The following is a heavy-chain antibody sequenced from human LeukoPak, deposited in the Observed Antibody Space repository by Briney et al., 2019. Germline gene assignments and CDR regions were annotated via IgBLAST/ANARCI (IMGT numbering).Heavy chain of an antibody. J-gene: IGHJ4*02. CDR1: GGTFSSYA. CDR2: IIPIGGNA. D-gene: IGHD2-2*01. CDR3: ARDSDSTVVPCAIPLDY. V-gene: IGHV1-69*10. Sequence: SVKVSCKASGGTFSSYAISWVRQAPGQGLEWMGGIIPIGGNAMYAQKFQGRVTMTRDTSTSTVYMELSSLGSEDTAVYYCARDSDSTVVPCAIPLDYWGQGTLVTVSS.